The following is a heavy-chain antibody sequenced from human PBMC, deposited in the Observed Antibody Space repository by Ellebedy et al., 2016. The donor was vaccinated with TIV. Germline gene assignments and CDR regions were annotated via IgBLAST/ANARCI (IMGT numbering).Heavy chain of an antibody. D-gene: IGHD3-9*01. CDR2: VHHSGST. CDR1: GDSITNYF. V-gene: IGHV4-59*01. J-gene: IGHJ6*02. Sequence: SETLSLTCTVSGDSITNYFWSWIRQPPGKGLEWIGYVHHSGSTNYSPSLKSRVTISMDTSKKHFSLKLASVTAADTAVYYCARESYDILTGYNSGMDVWGQGTTVTVSS. CDR3: ARESYDILTGYNSGMDV.